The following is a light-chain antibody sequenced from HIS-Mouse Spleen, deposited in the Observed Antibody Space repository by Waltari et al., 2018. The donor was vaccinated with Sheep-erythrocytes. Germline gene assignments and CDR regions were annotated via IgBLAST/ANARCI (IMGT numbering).Light chain of an antibody. CDR1: QSLLHSNGYNY. V-gene: IGKV2-28*01. J-gene: IGKJ1*01. CDR3: MQALQTPRT. CDR2: LGF. Sequence: DIVMTQSPLSLPVTPGEPASISCRSSQSLLHSNGYNYLDWYLQKPGQSPQLLSYLGFNRGCGVADRFSGSGSGTDFTLKISRVEAEDVGVYYCMQALQTPRTFGQGTKVEIK.